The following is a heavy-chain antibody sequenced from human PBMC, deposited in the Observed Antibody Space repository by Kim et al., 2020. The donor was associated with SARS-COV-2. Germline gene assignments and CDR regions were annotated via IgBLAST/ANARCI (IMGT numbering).Heavy chain of an antibody. V-gene: IGHV1-69*13. J-gene: IGHJ6*02. CDR1: GGTFSSYA. CDR2: IIPIFGTA. CDR3: ARASMVGGVMFDYYGMDV. Sequence: SVKVSCKASGGTFSSYAISWVRQAPGQGLEWMGGIIPIFGTANYAQKFQGRVTITADESTSTAYMELSSLRSEDTAVYYCARASMVGGVMFDYYGMDVWGQGTTVTVSS. D-gene: IGHD3-10*01.